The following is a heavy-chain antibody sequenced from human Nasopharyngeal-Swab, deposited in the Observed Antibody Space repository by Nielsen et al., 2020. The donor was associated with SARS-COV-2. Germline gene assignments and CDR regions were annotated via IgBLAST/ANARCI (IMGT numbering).Heavy chain of an antibody. CDR2: ISSSSSYI. D-gene: IGHD3-22*01. CDR3: ARDLKGGYYDSSGYLTPSYYYYGMDV. V-gene: IGHV3-21*01. CDR1: GFTFSSYS. Sequence: GESLKISCAASGFTFSSYSMNWVRQAPGKGLEWVSSISSSSSYIYYADSVKGRFTISRDNAKNSLYLQMNSLRAEDTAVYYCARDLKGGYYDSSGYLTPSYYYYGMDVWGQGTTVTVSS. J-gene: IGHJ6*02.